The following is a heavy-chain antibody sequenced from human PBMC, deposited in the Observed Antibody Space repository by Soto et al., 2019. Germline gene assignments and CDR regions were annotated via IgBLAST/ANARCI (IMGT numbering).Heavy chain of an antibody. CDR3: AREGQAPYYYYGMDV. CDR1: GYTFTNYG. Sequence: QVQVVQSGDEVKKPGASVKVSCKASGYTFTNYGFSWVRQAPGQGLEWMGWISGYNGNTKYAEKFQGRVTMTTDTSTSIAHMELRSLRSDDTAVYYCAREGQAPYYYYGMDVWRQGTAVTVSS. CDR2: ISGYNGNT. V-gene: IGHV1-18*01. J-gene: IGHJ6*02.